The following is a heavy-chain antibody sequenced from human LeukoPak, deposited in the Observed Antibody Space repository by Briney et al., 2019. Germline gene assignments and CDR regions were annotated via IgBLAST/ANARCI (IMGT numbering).Heavy chain of an antibody. V-gene: IGHV3-73*01. CDR1: GFTFSGPA. D-gene: IGHD2-15*01. J-gene: IGHJ5*02. CDR2: IDKKDNLYAT. Sequence: GGSLRLSCVASGFTFSGPAVHWVRQSSGKGLEWVGHIDKKDNLYATAYAESVKGRFTISRDDSKDTAFLHMDSLKTEDTALYYCTRDRGTYNWFDPWGQGTLVTVSS. CDR3: TRDRGTYNWFDP.